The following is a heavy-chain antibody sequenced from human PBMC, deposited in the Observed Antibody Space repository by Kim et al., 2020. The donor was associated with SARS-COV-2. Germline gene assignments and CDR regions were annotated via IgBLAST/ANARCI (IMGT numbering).Heavy chain of an antibody. Sequence: DYAVAGKSRITIKPATSKNQFSLQLDSVTPEDTAVYYCARDVWFGDLLIDYWGQGTLVTVSS. V-gene: IGHV6-1*01. J-gene: IGHJ4*02. D-gene: IGHD3-10*01. CDR3: ARDVWFGDLLIDY.